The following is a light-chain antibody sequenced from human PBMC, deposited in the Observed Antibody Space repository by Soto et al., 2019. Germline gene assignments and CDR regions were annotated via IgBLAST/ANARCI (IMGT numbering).Light chain of an antibody. J-gene: IGLJ2*01. CDR1: NSDVGGYNY. V-gene: IGLV2-14*01. Sequence: QSALTQPASISGSPGQSITISCTGTNSDVGGYNYVSWYQQYPGTAPKLMIYDVDNRPSGVSYRFSGSKSGKTASLTISGLQAEDEADYYCSSYTTSSTVVFGGGTKLTVL. CDR2: DVD. CDR3: SSYTTSSTVV.